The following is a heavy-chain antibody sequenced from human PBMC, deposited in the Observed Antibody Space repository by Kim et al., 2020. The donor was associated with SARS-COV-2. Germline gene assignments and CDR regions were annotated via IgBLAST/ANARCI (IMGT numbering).Heavy chain of an antibody. D-gene: IGHD5-12*01. CDR1: GFTFSSYS. J-gene: IGHJ4*02. V-gene: IGHV3-21*01. CDR3: ARAKKLEMATTDY. Sequence: GGSLRLSCAASGFTFSSYSMNWVRQAPGKGLEWVSSISSSSSYIYYADSVKGRFTISRDNAKNSLYLQMNSLRAEDTAVYYCARAKKLEMATTDYWGQGTLVTVSS. CDR2: ISSSSSYI.